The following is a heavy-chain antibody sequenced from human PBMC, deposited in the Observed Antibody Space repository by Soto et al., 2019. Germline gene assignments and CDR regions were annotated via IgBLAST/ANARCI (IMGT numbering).Heavy chain of an antibody. D-gene: IGHD6-13*01. V-gene: IGHV3-30*18. J-gene: IGHJ3*02. Sequence: GGSLRLSCAASGFTFSSYGMHWVRQAPGKGLEWVAVISYDGSNKYYADSVKGRFTISRDNSKNTLYLQMNSLRAEDTAVYYCAKGHQQLDAFDIWGQGTMVTVSS. CDR3: AKGHQQLDAFDI. CDR2: ISYDGSNK. CDR1: GFTFSSYG.